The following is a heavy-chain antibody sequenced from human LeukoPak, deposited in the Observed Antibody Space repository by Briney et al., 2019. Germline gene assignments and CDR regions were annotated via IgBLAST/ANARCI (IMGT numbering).Heavy chain of an antibody. J-gene: IGHJ4*02. CDR3: ARDRGELLYYFDY. V-gene: IGHV1-69*04. CDR1: GGTFSSYA. Sequence: ASVKVSCRASGGTFSSYAISCVRQAPGQGLEWMGRIIPTFGIANYAQKFQGRVTITADKSTSTAYMELSSLRSEDTAVYYCARDRGELLYYFDYWGQGTLVTVSS. D-gene: IGHD1-26*01. CDR2: IIPTFGIA.